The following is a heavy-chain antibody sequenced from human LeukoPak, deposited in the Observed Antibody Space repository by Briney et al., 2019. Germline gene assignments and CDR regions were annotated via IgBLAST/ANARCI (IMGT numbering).Heavy chain of an antibody. CDR1: GYSISSGYY. CDR3: ARESVRGGPAVVVVFDY. D-gene: IGHD2-15*01. J-gene: IGHJ4*02. V-gene: IGHV4-38-2*02. CDR2: IYHSGST. Sequence: PSETLSLTXTVSGYSISSGYYWGWIRQPPGKGLEWIGSIYHSGSTYYNPSLKSRVTISVDTSKNQFSLKLSSVTAADTAVYYCARESVRGGPAVVVVFDYWGQRTLVTVSS.